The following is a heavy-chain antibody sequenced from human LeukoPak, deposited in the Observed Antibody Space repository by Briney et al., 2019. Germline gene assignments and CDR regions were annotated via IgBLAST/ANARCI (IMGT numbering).Heavy chain of an antibody. CDR2: INTNTENP. CDR3: ARGMTPQREDY. J-gene: IGHJ4*02. CDR1: GGTFSSYA. V-gene: IGHV7-4-1*02. Sequence: ASVKVSCKASGGTFSSYAISWVRQAPGQGLEWMGWINTNTENPTYAQGFTGRFVFSLDTSVSTAYLQISSLKAEDTAVYYCARGMTPQREDYWGQGTLVTVSS. D-gene: IGHD1-26*01.